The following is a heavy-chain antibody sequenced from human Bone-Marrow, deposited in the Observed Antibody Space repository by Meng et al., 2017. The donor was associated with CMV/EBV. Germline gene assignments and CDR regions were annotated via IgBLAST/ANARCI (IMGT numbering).Heavy chain of an antibody. V-gene: IGHV1-18*01. J-gene: IGHJ4*02. Sequence: ASVKVSCKASGYTFTNFAFNWVRQAPGQGLEWMGWISAYNGNTNYAQKLQGRVTMTTDTSTSTAYMELRSLRSDDTAVYYCARDVPDLYSGSYCADYWGQGTLVTVSS. D-gene: IGHD1-26*01. CDR1: GYTFTNFA. CDR3: ARDVPDLYSGSYCADY. CDR2: ISAYNGNT.